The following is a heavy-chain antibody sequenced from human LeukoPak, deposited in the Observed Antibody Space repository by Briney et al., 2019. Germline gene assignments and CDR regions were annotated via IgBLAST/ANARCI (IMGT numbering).Heavy chain of an antibody. J-gene: IGHJ6*02. D-gene: IGHD2-2*01. V-gene: IGHV1-69*04. Sequence: GASVKVSCKASGGTFSSYAISWVRQAPGQGLEWMGRIIPILGIANYAQKFQGRVTITADKSTSTAYMELSSLRSEDTAVYYCASGPSSTIPPLNNYYYGMDVWGQGTTVTVSS. CDR2: IIPILGIA. CDR1: GGTFSSYA. CDR3: ASGPSSTIPPLNNYYYGMDV.